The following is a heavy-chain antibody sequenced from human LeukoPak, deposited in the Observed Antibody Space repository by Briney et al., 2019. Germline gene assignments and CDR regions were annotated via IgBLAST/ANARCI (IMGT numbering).Heavy chain of an antibody. J-gene: IGHJ6*02. CDR2: IIPIFGTA. D-gene: IGHD1-26*01. Sequence: GASVKVSCKASGGTFSSYAISWVRQAPGQGLEWMGGIIPIFGTANYAQKFQGRVTITADESTSTAYMELSSLRSEDTAVYYCARNSGSYYYYYGMDVWGQGTTVIVSS. CDR3: ARNSGSYYYYYGMDV. V-gene: IGHV1-69*13. CDR1: GGTFSSYA.